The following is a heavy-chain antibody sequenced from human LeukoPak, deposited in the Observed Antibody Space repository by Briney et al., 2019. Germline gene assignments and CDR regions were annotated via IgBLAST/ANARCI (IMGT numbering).Heavy chain of an antibody. Sequence: GGSLRLSCAASGFTFDDYAMHWVRQAPGKGLEWVSGISWNSGSIGYADSVKGRFTISRDNAKNSLYLQMNSLRAEDTAVYYCARDRGGHGFFDYWGQGTLVTVSS. CDR3: ARDRGGHGFFDY. CDR1: GFTFDDYA. V-gene: IGHV3-9*01. D-gene: IGHD3-16*01. CDR2: ISWNSGSI. J-gene: IGHJ4*02.